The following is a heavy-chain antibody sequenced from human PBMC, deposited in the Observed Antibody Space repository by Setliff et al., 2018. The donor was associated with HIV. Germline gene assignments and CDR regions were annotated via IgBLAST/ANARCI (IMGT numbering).Heavy chain of an antibody. Sequence: PGGSLRLSCAASGFTFNTYHMNWVRQAPGKGLEWVASISTSSSGIHYADSVKGRFTISRDNAEDSLYLQMNSLRDEDTAIYYCARSQGSRGYVNWFDPWGQGTLVTVSS. V-gene: IGHV3-21*01. CDR3: ARSQGSRGYVNWFDP. J-gene: IGHJ5*02. CDR2: ISTSSSGI. D-gene: IGHD3-22*01. CDR1: GFTFNTYH.